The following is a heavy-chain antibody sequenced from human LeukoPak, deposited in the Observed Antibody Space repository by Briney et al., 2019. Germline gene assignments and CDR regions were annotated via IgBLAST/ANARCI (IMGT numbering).Heavy chain of an antibody. CDR2: ISVYNGNT. CDR3: ATVDSESYFDY. Sequence: GASVKVSCKASGYTFTNYGISWVRQAPGQGLEWLGWISVYNGNTNYAQKFQGRVIMTTDTSTSTAYMELRSLTSDDTAVYYCATVDSESYFDYWGQGTLVTVSS. CDR1: GYTFTNYG. D-gene: IGHD1-26*01. V-gene: IGHV1-18*01. J-gene: IGHJ4*02.